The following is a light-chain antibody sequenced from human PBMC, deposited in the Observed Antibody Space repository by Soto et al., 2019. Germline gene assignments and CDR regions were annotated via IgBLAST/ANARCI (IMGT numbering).Light chain of an antibody. CDR2: KAY. J-gene: IGKJ4*01. CDR1: QSISSW. Sequence: DIQMTQSPSTLSASVGDRVTVTCRASQSISSWLAWYQQKPGKAPKLLIYKAYSLEGGVPSRFSGSGSGTDFTLTISSLQPDDFATYYCQQYHSYSLTFGGGTKV. CDR3: QQYHSYSLT. V-gene: IGKV1-5*03.